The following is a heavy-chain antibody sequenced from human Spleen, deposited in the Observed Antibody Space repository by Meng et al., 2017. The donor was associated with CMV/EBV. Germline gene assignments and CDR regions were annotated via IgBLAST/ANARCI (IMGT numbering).Heavy chain of an antibody. V-gene: IGHV2-5*01. CDR1: WFSLSTSVVG. Sequence: SWFSLSTSVVGVGWIRQPPGKALEWLALIYWNDEKRYSPSLKSRLTITKDTSKNQVVLTMTNMDPVDTATYYCVYSSYNWNDVNSFHYWGQGTLVTVSS. J-gene: IGHJ4*02. CDR3: VYSSYNWNDVNSFHY. D-gene: IGHD1-20*01. CDR2: IYWNDEK.